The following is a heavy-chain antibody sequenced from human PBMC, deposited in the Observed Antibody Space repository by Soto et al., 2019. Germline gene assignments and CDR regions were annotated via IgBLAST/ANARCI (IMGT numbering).Heavy chain of an antibody. CDR1: GFTFSDYY. Sequence: QVQLVESGGGLVKPGGSLRLSCAASGFTFSDYYMSWIRQAPGKGLEWVSYISSSGSTIYYADSVKGRFTISRDNAKNSLYLQMNSLRVEDAAVYYCARNRGYDFWSAPPRSSYFDLWGRGTLVTVSS. CDR3: ARNRGYDFWSAPPRSSYFDL. D-gene: IGHD3-3*01. J-gene: IGHJ2*01. CDR2: ISSSGSTI. V-gene: IGHV3-11*01.